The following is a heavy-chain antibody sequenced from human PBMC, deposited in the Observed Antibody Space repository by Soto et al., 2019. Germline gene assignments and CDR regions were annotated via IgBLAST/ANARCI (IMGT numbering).Heavy chain of an antibody. D-gene: IGHD2-8*01. CDR2: INPKSGGT. J-gene: IGHJ6*02. CDR3: ARGDSTDCSNGVCSFFYNHDMDV. Sequence: ASVKVSCRASGYSFTDYNIHWVRQAPGQGLEWLGRINPKSGGTSTAQKFQGWVTMTTDTSISTASMELTRLTSDDTAIYYCARGDSTDCSNGVCSFFYNHDMDVWGQGTTVTVSS. CDR1: GYSFTDYN. V-gene: IGHV1-2*04.